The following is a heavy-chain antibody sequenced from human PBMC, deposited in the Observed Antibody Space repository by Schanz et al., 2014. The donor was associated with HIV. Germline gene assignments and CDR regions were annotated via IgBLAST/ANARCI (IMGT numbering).Heavy chain of an antibody. D-gene: IGHD2-21*02. V-gene: IGHV4-34*02. CDR3: TRVGYGGNSDWFDP. CDR2: INHNETT. CDR1: GGSFSNYY. Sequence: QVQLQQWGAGLLKPSETLSLTCAVYGGSFSNYYWNWIRQPPGKGLEWIGEINHNETTNYNPSLKSRVTISVDTSRNHFSLNLSSLTAADTAVYYCTRVGYGGNSDWFDPWGQGTLVTVSS. J-gene: IGHJ5*02.